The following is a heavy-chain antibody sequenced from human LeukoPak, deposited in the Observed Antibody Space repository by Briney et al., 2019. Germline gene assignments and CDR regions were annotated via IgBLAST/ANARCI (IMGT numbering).Heavy chain of an antibody. CDR2: ISGGGGDT. J-gene: IGHJ5*02. Sequence: GGSLRLSCAASGFTFSNYAMSWVRQASGKGLEWVSAISGGGGDTFYADSVKGRFSISRDNSKNRVFLQMNRLRAKDTALYYCATTYCSSASCPGNGFDPWGQGTLVTVSS. D-gene: IGHD2-2*01. V-gene: IGHV3-23*01. CDR3: ATTYCSSASCPGNGFDP. CDR1: GFTFSNYA.